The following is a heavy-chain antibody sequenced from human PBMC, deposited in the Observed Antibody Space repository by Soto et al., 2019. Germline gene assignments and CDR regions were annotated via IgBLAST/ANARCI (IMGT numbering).Heavy chain of an antibody. CDR1: GFTFSAHW. D-gene: IGHD2-15*01. V-gene: IGHV3-74*01. Sequence: GGSLRLSCAASGFTFSAHWMHWVRQAPGKGLVWVSHIKTDGSITRDADSVKGRFTISRDNARNTLYLQMNSLRAEDTAVYYCARDNKWSLDYCGQGTLVTVSS. J-gene: IGHJ4*02. CDR2: IKTDGSIT. CDR3: ARDNKWSLDY.